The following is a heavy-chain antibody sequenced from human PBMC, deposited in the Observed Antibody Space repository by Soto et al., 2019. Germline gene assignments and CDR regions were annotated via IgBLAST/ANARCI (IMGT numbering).Heavy chain of an antibody. D-gene: IGHD3-10*01. Sequence: GGSLRLSCAASGFTFSSYSMSWVRQAPGKGLGWVSGFRTGGDDGTTYYADSVKGRFTISRDNSKNTLFLQMSSLRAEDTAIYYCAKKVNSGPGSQYFDYWGQGTLVTVSS. V-gene: IGHV3-23*01. J-gene: IGHJ4*02. CDR3: AKKVNSGPGSQYFDY. CDR2: FRTGGDDGTT. CDR1: GFTFSSYS.